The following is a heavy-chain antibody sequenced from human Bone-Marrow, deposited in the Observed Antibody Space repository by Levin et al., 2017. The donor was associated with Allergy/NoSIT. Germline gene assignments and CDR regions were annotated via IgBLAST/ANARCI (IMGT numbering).Heavy chain of an antibody. J-gene: IGHJ4*02. Sequence: LSLTCAASGFTFRSFAMGWVRQAPGKGLEWVSSISGGGGTTYYTDSAQGRFTISRDNSKNTLFLQMNSLRAEDTAVYYCAKATIAVPAIYDYWGQGTLVTVSA. CDR1: GFTFRSFA. CDR3: AKATIAVPAIYDY. V-gene: IGHV3-23*01. D-gene: IGHD6-19*01. CDR2: ISGGGGTT.